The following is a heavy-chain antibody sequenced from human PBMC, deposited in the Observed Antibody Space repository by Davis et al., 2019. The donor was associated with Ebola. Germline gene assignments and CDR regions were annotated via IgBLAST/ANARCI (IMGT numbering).Heavy chain of an antibody. Sequence: AASVKVSCKASGFILTNYAIHWVRQAPGQRLEWMGWVHGGNGNTKYSQRFQGRVTITTDTSARIVYLDLTSLRSDDTAVFYCARASFGYNSGWYADYWGPGSLVTVSS. D-gene: IGHD6-19*01. V-gene: IGHV1-3*01. CDR2: VHGGNGNT. J-gene: IGHJ4*02. CDR3: ARASFGYNSGWYADY. CDR1: GFILTNYA.